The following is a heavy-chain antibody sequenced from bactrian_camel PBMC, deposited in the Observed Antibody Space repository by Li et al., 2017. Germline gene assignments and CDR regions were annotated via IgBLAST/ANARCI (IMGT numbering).Heavy chain of an antibody. CDR1: DSSSNC. J-gene: IGHJ4*01. V-gene: IGHV3S53*01. CDR2: IYDTGSGSRDT. D-gene: IGHD5*01. Sequence: HVQLVESGGGSVQAGGSLRLSCEASDSSSNCMGWFRQAGKAREWVASIYDTGSGSRDTVYADSVKGRFTISADTAKNAVYLQLTDLEPEDTAMYYCAADRARTGGSCSLVSGLYDYLGHGTQVTVS. CDR3: AADRARTGGSCSLVSGLYDY.